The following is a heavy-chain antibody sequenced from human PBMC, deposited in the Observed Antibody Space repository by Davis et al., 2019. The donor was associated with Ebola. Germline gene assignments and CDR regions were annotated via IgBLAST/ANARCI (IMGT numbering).Heavy chain of an antibody. CDR2: IYSSGST. Sequence: SETLSLTCTVSGGSISSSSYYWGWIRQPPGKGLEWIGSIYSSGSTYYNPSLKSRVTISVDTSKNQFSLKLSSVTAADTAVYYCARNRITMVRGVVYYYYGMDVWGQGTTVTVSS. D-gene: IGHD3-10*01. CDR1: GGSISSSSYY. CDR3: ARNRITMVRGVVYYYYGMDV. J-gene: IGHJ6*02. V-gene: IGHV4-39*07.